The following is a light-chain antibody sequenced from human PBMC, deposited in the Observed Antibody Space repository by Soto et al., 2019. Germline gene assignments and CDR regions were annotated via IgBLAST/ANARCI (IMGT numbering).Light chain of an antibody. CDR3: QQSYSTPYT. Sequence: DIQMTQSPVSLSASVGDRVTITCRASETISTLLNWYQQEPGKAPKVLIFAASSLQSGVPSRFSGSGSGTDFTLTISSLQPEDFATYYCQQSYSTPYTFGQGTKVDIK. J-gene: IGKJ2*01. CDR2: AAS. V-gene: IGKV1-39*01. CDR1: ETISTL.